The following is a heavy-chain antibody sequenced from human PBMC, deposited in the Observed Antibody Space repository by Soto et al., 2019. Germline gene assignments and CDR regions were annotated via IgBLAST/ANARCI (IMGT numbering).Heavy chain of an antibody. D-gene: IGHD2-15*01. CDR2: FDPEDGET. CDR3: ATGMLGYCSGGSCYAPREYFDD. V-gene: IGHV1-24*01. J-gene: IGHJ4*02. CDR1: GYTLTELS. Sequence: ASVKVSCKVSGYTLTELSMHWVRQAPGKGLEWMGGFDPEDGETIYAQKFQGRVTMTEDTSTDTAYMELSSLRSEDTAVYYCATGMLGYCSGGSCYAPREYFDDWGQGTLVTVSS.